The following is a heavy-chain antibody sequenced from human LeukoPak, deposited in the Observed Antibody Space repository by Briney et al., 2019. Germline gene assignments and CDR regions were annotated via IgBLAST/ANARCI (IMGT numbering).Heavy chain of an antibody. CDR3: ARSLESDY. CDR2: ISSSSGTI. V-gene: IGHV3-48*02. J-gene: IGHJ4*02. Sequence: GGSLRLSCAASGFTFSTYTMNWVRQAPGKGLEWVSYISSSSGTIYYADSVRGRFTISRDNPKNSPYLQMNSLRDEDTAIYYCARSLESDYWGQGTLVTVSS. CDR1: GFTFSTYT.